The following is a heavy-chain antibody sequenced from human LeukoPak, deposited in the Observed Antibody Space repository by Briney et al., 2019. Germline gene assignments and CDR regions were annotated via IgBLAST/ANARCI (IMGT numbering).Heavy chain of an antibody. CDR1: GGSISGYY. V-gene: IGHV4-4*07. Sequence: NPSETLSLTCIVSGGSISGYYWSWIRQPAGKGLEWIGHMDTSGHTNYNSSLMSRVTMSVDTSKNQFSLRLTSVTAADTAVYYCARHWSHSVAQFGRSYWFDPWGQGTLVTVSS. CDR3: ARHWSHSVAQFGRSYWFDP. D-gene: IGHD2-15*01. J-gene: IGHJ5*02. CDR2: MDTSGHT.